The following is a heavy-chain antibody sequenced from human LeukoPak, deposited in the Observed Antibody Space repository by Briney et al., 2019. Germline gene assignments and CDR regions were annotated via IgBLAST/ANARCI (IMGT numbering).Heavy chain of an antibody. V-gene: IGHV3-23*01. Sequence: SGGSLRLSCVASGFIFSNYGMSWVRQVPGKGLEWVSSVRVDGHTTFYADSVKDRFTISRDNSKNTLYLQMNSLRAEDTAVYYCAKAGWGSSGYSDDCWGQGTLVTVSS. CDR2: VRVDGHTT. CDR1: GFIFSNYG. CDR3: AKAGWGSSGYSDDC. D-gene: IGHD3-22*01. J-gene: IGHJ4*02.